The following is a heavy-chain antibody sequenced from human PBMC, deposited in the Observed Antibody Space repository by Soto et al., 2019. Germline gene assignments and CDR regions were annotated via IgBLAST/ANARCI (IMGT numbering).Heavy chain of an antibody. CDR1: GGSFSGYY. CDR3: ARAPSIAARNDAFDI. CDR2: INHSGST. D-gene: IGHD6-6*01. J-gene: IGHJ3*02. V-gene: IGHV4-34*01. Sequence: PSETLSLTCAVYGGSFSGYYWSWIRQPPGKGLEWIGEINHSGSTNYNPSLESRVTISVDTSKNQFSLKLSSVTAADTAVYYCARAPSIAARNDAFDIWGQGTMVTVSS.